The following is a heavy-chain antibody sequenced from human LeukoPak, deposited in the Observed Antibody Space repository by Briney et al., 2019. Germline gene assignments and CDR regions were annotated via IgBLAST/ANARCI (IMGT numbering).Heavy chain of an antibody. CDR1: GGTFSSYT. J-gene: IGHJ4*02. Sequence: SVKVSCKASGGTFSSYTISWVRQAPGQGLEWLGRIIPILGIADYAQKFQGRVTITADKYTSTAYMELSSLRSEDTAVYYCARVGAAAGDSYWGQGTLVTVSS. V-gene: IGHV1-69*02. CDR3: ARVGAAAGDSY. D-gene: IGHD6-13*01. CDR2: IIPILGIA.